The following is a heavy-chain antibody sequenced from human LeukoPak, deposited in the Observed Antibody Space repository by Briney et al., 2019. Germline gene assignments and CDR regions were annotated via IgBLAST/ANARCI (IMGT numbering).Heavy chain of an antibody. Sequence: ASVKVSCKASGYTFTSYDINWVRQATGQGLEWMGWMNPNSGNTGYAQKFQGRVTMTRNTSISTAYMELSSLRSEDTAVYYCARGQPTYYDFWSGYYAYNWFDPWGQRTLVTVSS. CDR1: GYTFTSYD. CDR2: MNPNSGNT. D-gene: IGHD3-3*01. CDR3: ARGQPTYYDFWSGYYAYNWFDP. V-gene: IGHV1-8*01. J-gene: IGHJ5*02.